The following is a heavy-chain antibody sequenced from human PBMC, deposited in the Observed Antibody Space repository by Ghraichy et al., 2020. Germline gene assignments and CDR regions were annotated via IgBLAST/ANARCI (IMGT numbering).Heavy chain of an antibody. Sequence: SVKVSCKASGFTFTSSAMQWVRQARGQRLEWIGWIVVGSGNTNYAQKFQERVTITRDMSTSTAYMELSSLRSEDTAVYYCAATILQVGATNKVGDYWGQGTLVTVSS. CDR3: AATILQVGATNKVGDY. D-gene: IGHD1-26*01. V-gene: IGHV1-58*02. CDR1: GFTFTSSA. J-gene: IGHJ4*02. CDR2: IVVGSGNT.